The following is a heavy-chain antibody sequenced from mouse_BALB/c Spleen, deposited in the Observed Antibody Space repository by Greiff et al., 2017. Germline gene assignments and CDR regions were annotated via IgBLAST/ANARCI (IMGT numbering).Heavy chain of an antibody. Sequence: QVQLQQSGAELVKPGASVKMSCKASGYTFTSYWMHWVKQRPGQGLEWIGYINPSTGYTEYNQKFKDKATLPADKSSSTAYMQLSSLTSEDSADYDCAGYDYDGFDYWGQGTLVTVSA. CDR2: INPSTGYT. CDR1: GYTFTSYW. CDR3: AGYDYDGFDY. D-gene: IGHD2-4*01. J-gene: IGHJ3*01. V-gene: IGHV1-7*01.